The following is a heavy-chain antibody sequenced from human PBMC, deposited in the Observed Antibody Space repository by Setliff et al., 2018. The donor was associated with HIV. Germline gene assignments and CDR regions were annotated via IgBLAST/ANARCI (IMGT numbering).Heavy chain of an antibody. Sequence: SETLSLTCAVYDGSFSNYYWSWIRQLPGKGLEWIGEINHSGSTNYNPSLKSRVTISVDTSKSQFSLNLTSVTAADTAVYYCARGLSITVFGVVRTGYYMGVWGKGTTVTVSS. J-gene: IGHJ6*03. CDR1: DGSFSNYY. CDR3: ARGLSITVFGVVRTGYYMGV. V-gene: IGHV4-34*01. CDR2: INHSGST. D-gene: IGHD3-3*01.